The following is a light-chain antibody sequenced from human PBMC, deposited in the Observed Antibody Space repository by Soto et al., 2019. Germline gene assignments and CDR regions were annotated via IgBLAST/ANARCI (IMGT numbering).Light chain of an antibody. CDR1: SSNIGAGYD. Sequence: QSVLTQPPSVSVAPGQRVTISCTGSSSNIGAGYDVYWYQQLPGTAPKLLIYGNSNRPSGVPDRFSGSKSGTSASLAITGLQAEDEADYYCQSYDSSLSGNVVFGGGTKLTVL. CDR3: QSYDSSLSGNVV. CDR2: GNS. V-gene: IGLV1-40*01. J-gene: IGLJ2*01.